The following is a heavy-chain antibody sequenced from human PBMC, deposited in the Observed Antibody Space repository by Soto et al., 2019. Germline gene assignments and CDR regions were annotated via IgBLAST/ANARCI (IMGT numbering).Heavy chain of an antibody. CDR1: GGTFSSYA. J-gene: IGHJ6*02. Sequence: QVQLVQSGAEVKKPGSSVKVSCKASGGTFSSYAISWVRQAPGQGLEWMGGIIPIFGTANYAQKFQGRVMITADKSTSTAYMELSSLRSEDTAVYYCARGVRGDYLYYYYGMDVWGQGTTVTVSS. V-gene: IGHV1-69*06. D-gene: IGHD4-17*01. CDR3: ARGVRGDYLYYYYGMDV. CDR2: IIPIFGTA.